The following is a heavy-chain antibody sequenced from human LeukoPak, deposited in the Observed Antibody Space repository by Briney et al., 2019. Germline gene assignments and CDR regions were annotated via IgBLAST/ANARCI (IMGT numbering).Heavy chain of an antibody. CDR1: GFTFRIHA. J-gene: IGHJ4*02. V-gene: IGHV3-23*01. CDR3: AKDATPGNSPYDYFDN. D-gene: IGHD1-7*01. Sequence: PGGSLRLSCAASGFTFRIHAMSWVRQAPGKGLEWVSTIGSGDDLHYADSVKGRFTVSRDDPQNTLYLRMNSLRAEDAAIYYCAKDATPGNSPYDYFDNWGQGTPVTVSS. CDR2: IGSGDDL.